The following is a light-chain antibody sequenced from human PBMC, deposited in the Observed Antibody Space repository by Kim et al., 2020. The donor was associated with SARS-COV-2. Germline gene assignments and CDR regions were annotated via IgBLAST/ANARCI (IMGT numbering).Light chain of an antibody. CDR1: QSVSGN. CDR3: QQYDDWPPLT. Sequence: EIVLTQSPATLSVSPGERVTLSCRASQSVSGNVAWYQQKPGQTPRLLIYGASTRAIGIPARFSGSGSGTEFTLTISSLQSGDFAVYYCQQYDDWPPLTLGQGTRREIK. CDR2: GAS. V-gene: IGKV3-15*01. J-gene: IGKJ5*01.